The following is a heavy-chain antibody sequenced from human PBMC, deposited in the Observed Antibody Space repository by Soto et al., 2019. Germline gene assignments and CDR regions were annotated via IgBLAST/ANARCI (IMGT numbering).Heavy chain of an antibody. CDR2: ISSSGYI. Sequence: TGGSLRLPCAASGFNFNSYTINWVRQAPGKRLEWLSSISSSGYIFSTDSVRGRFTISRDNAKNSVYLQINSLRAEDTAVYFCARDCSGGSCYPGMDVWGQGTTVTVSS. D-gene: IGHD2-15*01. CDR3: ARDCSGGSCYPGMDV. CDR1: GFNFNSYT. V-gene: IGHV3-21*01. J-gene: IGHJ6*02.